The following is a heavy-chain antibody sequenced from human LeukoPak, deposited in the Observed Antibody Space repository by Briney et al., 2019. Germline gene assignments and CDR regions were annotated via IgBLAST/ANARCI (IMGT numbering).Heavy chain of an antibody. J-gene: IGHJ4*02. CDR2: IYYSGST. CDR3: ARDNEVVPAAG. Sequence: SETLSLTCTVSGGSISSSSYYWGWIRQPPGNGLEWIGSIYYSGSTYYNPSLKSRVTISVDTSKNQFSLKLSSVTAADTAVYYCARDNEVVPAAGWGQGTLVTVSS. V-gene: IGHV4-39*07. CDR1: GGSISSSSYY. D-gene: IGHD2-2*01.